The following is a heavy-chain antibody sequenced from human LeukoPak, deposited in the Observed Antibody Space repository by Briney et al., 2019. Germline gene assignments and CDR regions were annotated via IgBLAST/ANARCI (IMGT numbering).Heavy chain of an antibody. D-gene: IGHD3-22*01. CDR3: AKQGHYYDSTGYFDY. J-gene: IGHJ4*02. CDR2: ISNSDYST. V-gene: IGHV3-23*01. CDR1: GFTFSSYA. Sequence: GGSLRLSCAASGFTFSSYAMSWVRQAPGKGLEWVSTISNSDYSTYYADSVKGRFTISRANSENTLYLQMNNLRAEDTAVYYCAKQGHYYDSTGYFDYWGQGTLVTVSS.